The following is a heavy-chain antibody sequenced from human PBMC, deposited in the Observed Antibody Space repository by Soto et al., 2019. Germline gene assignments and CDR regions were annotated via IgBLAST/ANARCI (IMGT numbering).Heavy chain of an antibody. V-gene: IGHV4-39*01. CDR1: GGSISSSSYY. CDR3: ATERVAGAGYYYYGMDV. Sequence: QLQLQESGPGLVKPSETLSLTCTVSGGSISSSSYYWGWIRQPPGKGLEWIGSIYYSGSTYYNPSLKSRVTISVDTSKNQFSLKLSSVTAADTAVYYCATERVAGAGYYYYGMDVWGQGTTVTVSS. J-gene: IGHJ6*02. CDR2: IYYSGST. D-gene: IGHD7-27*01.